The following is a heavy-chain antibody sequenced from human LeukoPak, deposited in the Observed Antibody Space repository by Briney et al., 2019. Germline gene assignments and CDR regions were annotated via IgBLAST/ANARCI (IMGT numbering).Heavy chain of an antibody. Sequence: SETLSLTCAVSGGSISSGTYYWSWIRQPPGKGLEWIGSIYYSGSTYHNPSLKSRVSVSVDTSKNQFSLKLSSVTAADTAVYYCARAGGFTMVRGAVNNWFDPWGQGTLVTVSS. J-gene: IGHJ5*02. CDR3: ARAGGFTMVRGAVNNWFDP. D-gene: IGHD3-10*01. CDR1: GGSISSGTYY. CDR2: IYYSGST. V-gene: IGHV4-39*07.